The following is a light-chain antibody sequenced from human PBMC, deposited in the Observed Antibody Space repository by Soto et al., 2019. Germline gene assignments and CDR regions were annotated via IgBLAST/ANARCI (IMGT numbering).Light chain of an antibody. V-gene: IGKV3D-15*01. J-gene: IGKJ4*01. CDR2: GAS. Sequence: EILLTQSPGTLSXSPXXXXTXXXRXXQSVSNNYLAWYQQKPGQAPRLLIYGASNRATGIPARFSGSGSGTEFTLTISNLQSEDFAVYYCQQYNDWTPLTFGGGTKVDI. CDR1: QSVSNN. CDR3: QQYNDWTPLT.